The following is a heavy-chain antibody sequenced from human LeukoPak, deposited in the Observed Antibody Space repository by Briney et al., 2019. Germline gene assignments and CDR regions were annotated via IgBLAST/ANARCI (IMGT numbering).Heavy chain of an antibody. Sequence: GGSLRLSCAASGFYFSAYEMNWVRQAPGKGVEWVSYFAGSDTTTYYADSGKGRFTISRDNAKNSLYLQMNSLRAEDTALYYCATLGYHLDSCGQGTLVTVSS. V-gene: IGHV3-48*03. CDR1: GFYFSAYE. J-gene: IGHJ4*02. CDR2: FAGSDTTT. D-gene: IGHD3-22*01. CDR3: ATLGYHLDS.